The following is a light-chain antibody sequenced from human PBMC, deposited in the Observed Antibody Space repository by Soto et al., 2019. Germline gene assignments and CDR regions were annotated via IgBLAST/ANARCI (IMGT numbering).Light chain of an antibody. J-gene: IGLJ2*01. CDR1: SSDVGSSNL. V-gene: IGLV2-23*02. CDR2: EVS. Sequence: QSALTQPASVSGSPGQSIAISCTGTSSDVGSSNLVSWYQQHPGKAPKLMIFEVSKRPSGVSNRFSGSKSGNTASLTISGLQAEDEADYYCCSYAGSDTFVFGGGTKLTVL. CDR3: CSYAGSDTFV.